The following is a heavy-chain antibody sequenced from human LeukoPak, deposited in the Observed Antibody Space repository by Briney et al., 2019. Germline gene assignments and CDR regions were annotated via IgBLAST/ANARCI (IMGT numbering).Heavy chain of an antibody. Sequence: ASVKVSCKASGYTFTSYYMHWVRQAPGQGLEWMGIINPSGGSTSYAQKFQGRVTMTRDTSTSTVYMELSSLRSEDTAVYYCARVEVGGRWLQPGYFDYWGQGTLVTVSS. CDR2: INPSGGST. CDR1: GYTFTSYY. CDR3: ARVEVGGRWLQPGYFDY. V-gene: IGHV1-46*01. D-gene: IGHD5-24*01. J-gene: IGHJ4*02.